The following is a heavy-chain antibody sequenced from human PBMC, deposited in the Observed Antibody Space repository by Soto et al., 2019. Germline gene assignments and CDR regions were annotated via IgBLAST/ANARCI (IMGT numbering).Heavy chain of an antibody. V-gene: IGHV3-7*03. CDR1: GFTFSIYW. CDR3: AQDRGGLMDV. Sequence: PGGSLRLSCAASGFTFSIYWMRWVRHAPGKGLEWVANIKQDGSEKYYVDSVKGRFTISRDNAKNSLYLQMNSLRAEDTAVYYCAQDRGGLMDVWGQGTTVTVSS. D-gene: IGHD3-10*01. J-gene: IGHJ6*02. CDR2: IKQDGSEK.